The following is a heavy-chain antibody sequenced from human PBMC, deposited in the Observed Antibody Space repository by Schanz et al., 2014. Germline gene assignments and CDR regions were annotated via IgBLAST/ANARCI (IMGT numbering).Heavy chain of an antibody. V-gene: IGHV3-11*05. J-gene: IGHJ6*02. Sequence: QVQLVESGGGLVKPGGSLRLSCAASGFTFSDYYMTWMRQAPGKGLEWISYISNSGTYTKYADSVKGRFVISRGNARSALYLQMSSLRDGDTAVYYCASVIMVAGNHRDGRDVWGQGTTVIVSS. CDR2: ISNSGTYT. CDR1: GFTFSDYY. D-gene: IGHD6-19*01. CDR3: ASVIMVAGNHRDGRDV.